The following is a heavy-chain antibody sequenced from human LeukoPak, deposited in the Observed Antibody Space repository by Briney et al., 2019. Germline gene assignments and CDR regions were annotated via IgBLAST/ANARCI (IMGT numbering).Heavy chain of an antibody. J-gene: IGHJ3*02. CDR2: IYYSGST. V-gene: IGHV4-59*01. Sequence: PSETLSLTCTVSGGSISPYHWSWIRQPPGKGLEWIGYIYYSGSTNYNPSLKSRDTISVDTSKNQFSLRLSSVTAADTAVYYCARTNAFDIWGQGTMVTVSS. CDR1: GGSISPYH. CDR3: ARTNAFDI.